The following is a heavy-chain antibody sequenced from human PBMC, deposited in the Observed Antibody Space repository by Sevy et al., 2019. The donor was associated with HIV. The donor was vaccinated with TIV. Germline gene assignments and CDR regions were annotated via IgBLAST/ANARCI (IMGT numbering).Heavy chain of an antibody. CDR1: GYTFTSYG. V-gene: IGHV1-18*01. CDR3: ARLDAPDYDFWSGYYSSNYYYYGMDV. D-gene: IGHD3-3*01. Sequence: ASVKVSCKASGYTFTSYGISWVRQAPGQGLEWMGWISAYNGNTNYAQKLQGRVTMTTDTSTSTAYMELRSLRSDDTALYYCARLDAPDYDFWSGYYSSNYYYYGMDVWGQGTTVTVSS. CDR2: ISAYNGNT. J-gene: IGHJ6*02.